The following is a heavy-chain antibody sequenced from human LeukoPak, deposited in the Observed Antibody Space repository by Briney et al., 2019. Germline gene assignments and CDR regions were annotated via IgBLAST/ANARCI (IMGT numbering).Heavy chain of an antibody. Sequence: PGGSLRLSCAASGFTFSSYWMSWVRQAPGKGLEWVANISPDGRTTYYMDSVKGRFTISRDKAKNSMFLQMDSLRVEDTAVYYCARIGYSSSSFDFWGQGTPVTVSS. D-gene: IGHD6-6*01. CDR2: ISPDGRTT. V-gene: IGHV3-7*01. CDR3: ARIGYSSSSFDF. J-gene: IGHJ4*02. CDR1: GFTFSSYW.